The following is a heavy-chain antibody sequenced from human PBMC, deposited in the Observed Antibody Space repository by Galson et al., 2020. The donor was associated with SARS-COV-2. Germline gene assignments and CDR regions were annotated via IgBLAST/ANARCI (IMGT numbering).Heavy chain of an antibody. CDR1: GGSDSSGSYY. D-gene: IGHD2-15*01. Sequence: SQTLSLTCTVSGGSDSSGSYYWSWIRQPPGKGLEWIGYIYYSGSTNYNPSLKSRVTISVDTSKNQFSLKLSSVTAADTAVYYCARSPIYLGGSNWFDPWGQGTLVTVSS. V-gene: IGHV4-61*01. CDR3: ARSPIYLGGSNWFDP. J-gene: IGHJ5*02. CDR2: IYYSGST.